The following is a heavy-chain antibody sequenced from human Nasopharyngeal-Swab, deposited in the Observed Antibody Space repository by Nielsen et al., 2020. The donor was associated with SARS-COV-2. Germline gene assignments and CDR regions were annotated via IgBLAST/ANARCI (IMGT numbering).Heavy chain of an antibody. CDR1: GASISIYY. D-gene: IGHD4-11*01. Sequence: SQTLSPTCTVSGASISIYYSSWIRPPPGKGLEWIGYIYYSGSTNYNPSLKSRVTISVDTSKNQFSPKLTSVTAAGAAVYYSASEPYSNYTGGFDYWGQGTPVTVSS. CDR3: ASEPYSNYTGGFDY. V-gene: IGHV4-59*01. J-gene: IGHJ4*02. CDR2: IYYSGST.